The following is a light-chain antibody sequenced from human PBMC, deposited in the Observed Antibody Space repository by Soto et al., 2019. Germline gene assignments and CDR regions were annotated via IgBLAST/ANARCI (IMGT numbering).Light chain of an antibody. CDR1: SSDVGGYNY. J-gene: IGLJ2*01. CDR2: DVS. CDR3: SSYTSSSTLVV. Sequence: QSARTQPASVSGSPGQSITISCTGTSSDVGGYNYVSWYQQHPGKAPKLMIYDVSNRPSGFSNRFSGSKSGNTASLTISGLHAEDEADYYCSSYTSSSTLVVFGGGTKLTVL. V-gene: IGLV2-14*01.